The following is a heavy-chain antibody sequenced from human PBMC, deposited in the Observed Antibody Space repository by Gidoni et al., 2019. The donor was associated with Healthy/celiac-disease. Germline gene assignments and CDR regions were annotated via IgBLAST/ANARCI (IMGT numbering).Heavy chain of an antibody. V-gene: IGHV4-31*03. Sequence: QVQLQESGPGLVKPSQTLSVTCTVADGCLSSGGYYGSWIRQHPGKGLEWIGYIYYSGSTSYNPSLKIRVIISVDTSKNQFSLKLSSVTAADTAVYYCARTYSNYVSYYFDYWGQGTLVTVSS. J-gene: IGHJ4*02. CDR3: ARTYSNYVSYYFDY. D-gene: IGHD4-4*01. CDR2: IYYSGST. CDR1: DGCLSSGGYY.